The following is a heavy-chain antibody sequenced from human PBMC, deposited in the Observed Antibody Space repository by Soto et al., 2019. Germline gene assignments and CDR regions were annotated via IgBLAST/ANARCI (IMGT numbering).Heavy chain of an antibody. Sequence: QVQLQESGPGLVKPSQTLSLTCTVSGGSISSGGYYWSWIRQHPGKGLEWIGYIYYSGSTYYNPSLKRRGTISVDTSKNQFSLKLSSVTDADTAVYYCASSYSSPPGWYFQHWGQGTLVTVSS. D-gene: IGHD6-19*01. CDR3: ASSYSSPPGWYFQH. CDR1: GGSISSGGYY. J-gene: IGHJ1*01. CDR2: IYYSGST. V-gene: IGHV4-31*03.